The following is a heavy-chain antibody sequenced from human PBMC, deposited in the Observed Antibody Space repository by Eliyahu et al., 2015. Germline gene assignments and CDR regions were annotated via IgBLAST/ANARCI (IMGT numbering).Heavy chain of an antibody. CDR2: INSDESST. V-gene: IGHV3-74*01. J-gene: IGHJ4*02. Sequence: EVQLVESGGGLVQPGGSLRLSCAASGFTFSTYWXHWVRQAPGKGLVWVSRINSDESSTNYADSVKGRFTISRDNAKNTLYLQMNSLRAEDTAVYYCARDRGGSGYDLSLSFFDYWGQGTLVTVSS. CDR3: ARDRGGSGYDLSLSFFDY. CDR1: GFTFSTYW. D-gene: IGHD5-12*01.